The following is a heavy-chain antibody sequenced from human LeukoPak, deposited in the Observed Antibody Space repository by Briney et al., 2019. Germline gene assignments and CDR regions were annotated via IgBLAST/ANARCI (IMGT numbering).Heavy chain of an antibody. CDR1: GFTLSSYA. CDR2: FSDSGNT. J-gene: IGHJ4*02. V-gene: IGHV3-23*01. D-gene: IGHD2-21*01. CDR3: AKAPVTACRGAYCYPFDY. Sequence: GSLRPSFAASGFTLSSYAMSWVRQAPGKGLEWVSSFSDSGNTYHADSVKGRFTISRDSSKNTLFLQMNRLRPEDAAVYYCAKAPVTACRGAYCYPFDYWGQGTLVTVSS.